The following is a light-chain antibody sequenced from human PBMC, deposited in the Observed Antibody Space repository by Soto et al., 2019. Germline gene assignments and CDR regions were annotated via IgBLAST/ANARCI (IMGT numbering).Light chain of an antibody. J-gene: IGLJ1*01. CDR2: AVT. CDR1: SSDVGGYDY. CDR3: SSYAGSGTFPYV. V-gene: IGLV2-8*01. Sequence: QSALTQPPSASGSPGQSVTISCTGTSSDVGGYDYVSWYQQHPGKAPKLMIYAVTKRPSGVPDRFSGSKSGNTASLTVSGLQAEDEADYYCSSYAGSGTFPYVFGTGTQLTVL.